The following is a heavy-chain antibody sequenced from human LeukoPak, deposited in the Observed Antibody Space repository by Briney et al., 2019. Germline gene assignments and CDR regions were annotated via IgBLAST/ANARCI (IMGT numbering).Heavy chain of an antibody. CDR1: GGSFSGYY. J-gene: IGHJ4*02. CDR3: ARNYIVVVVAAIKRPTYFDY. D-gene: IGHD2-15*01. V-gene: IGHV4-34*01. CDR2: INHSGST. Sequence: SETLSLTCAVYGGSFSGYYWSWIRQPPGKGLEWIGEINHSGSTNYNPSLKSRVTISVDTSKNQFSLKLSSVTAADTAVYYCARNYIVVVVAAIKRPTYFDYWGQGTLVTVSS.